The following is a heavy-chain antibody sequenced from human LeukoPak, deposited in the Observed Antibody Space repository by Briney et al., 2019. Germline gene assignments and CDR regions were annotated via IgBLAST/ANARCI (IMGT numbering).Heavy chain of an antibody. D-gene: IGHD2-2*01. CDR2: FDPEDGET. V-gene: IGHV1-24*01. CDR3: ATRGVVVPAAPDFPSPKNYYYYYMDV. CDR1: GYTLTELS. Sequence: GASVKVSCKVSGYTLTELSMHWVRQAPGKGLEWMGGFDPEDGETIYAQKFQGRVTMTEDTSTDTAYMELSSLRSEDTAVYYCATRGVVVPAAPDFPSPKNYYYYYMDVWGKGTTVTVSS. J-gene: IGHJ6*03.